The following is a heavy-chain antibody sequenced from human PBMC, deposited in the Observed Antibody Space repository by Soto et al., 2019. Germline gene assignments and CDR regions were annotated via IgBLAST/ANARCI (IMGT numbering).Heavy chain of an antibody. D-gene: IGHD5-12*01. Sequence: SETLSLTCTVSGGSISSYYWSWIRQPPGKGLEWIEYIYYSGSTNYNPSLKSRVTISVDTSKNQFSLKLSSVTAADTAVYYCARGGGYDYYYYGMDVWGQGTTVTVSS. J-gene: IGHJ6*02. CDR3: ARGGGYDYYYYGMDV. CDR1: GGSISSYY. V-gene: IGHV4-59*08. CDR2: IYYSGST.